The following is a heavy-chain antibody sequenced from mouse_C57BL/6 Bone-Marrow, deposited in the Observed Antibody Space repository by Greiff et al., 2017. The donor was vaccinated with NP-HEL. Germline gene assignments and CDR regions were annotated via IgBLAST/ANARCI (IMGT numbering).Heavy chain of an antibody. CDR3: ARRGYSNYPDYYAMDY. CDR1: GFSLTSYG. V-gene: IGHV2-2*01. D-gene: IGHD2-5*01. CDR2: IWSGGST. Sequence: VQLQQSGPGLVQPSQSLSITCTVSGFSLTSYGVHWVRQSPGKGLEWLGVIWSGGSTDYNAAFISRLSISKDNSKSQVFFKMNSLQADDTAIYYCARRGYSNYPDYYAMDYWGQGTSVTVSS. J-gene: IGHJ4*01.